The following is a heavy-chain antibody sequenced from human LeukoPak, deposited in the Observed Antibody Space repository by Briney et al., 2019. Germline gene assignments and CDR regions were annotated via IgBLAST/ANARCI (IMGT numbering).Heavy chain of an antibody. V-gene: IGHV3-23*01. CDR1: GFTFSSYA. D-gene: IGHD5-18*01. J-gene: IGHJ4*02. CDR3: ARDLGWLQLCF. Sequence: GGSLRLSCAASGFTFSSYAMSWVRQAPGKGLEWVSAISGSGGSTYYADAVKGRFTISRDNSKNTFYLSMNSLRAEDTATYYCARDLGWLQLCFGGQGTLVTVSS. CDR2: ISGSGGST.